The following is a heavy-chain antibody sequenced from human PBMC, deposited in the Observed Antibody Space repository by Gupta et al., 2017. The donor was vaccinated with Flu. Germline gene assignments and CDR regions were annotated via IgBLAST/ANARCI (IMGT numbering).Heavy chain of an antibody. Sequence: QVQLVQSGAEVKKPGASVNVSCKASGDTFAVYNIQWVRQAPGQGLEWMGWINPNSGGTNYAQKFQGRVTMTRDTSISTAYMELSRLSSDDTAVYYCARDGCSSSNCYGIRRGNWLDPWGQGTLVTVSS. V-gene: IGHV1-2*02. CDR2: INPNSGGT. J-gene: IGHJ5*02. CDR3: ARDGCSSSNCYGIRRGNWLDP. D-gene: IGHD2-2*01. CDR1: GDTFAVYN.